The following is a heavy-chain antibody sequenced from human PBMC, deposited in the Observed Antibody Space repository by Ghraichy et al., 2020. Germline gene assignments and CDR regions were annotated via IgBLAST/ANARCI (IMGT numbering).Heavy chain of an antibody. J-gene: IGHJ3*02. CDR1: GDSISSSNNY. D-gene: IGHD1-26*01. CDR2: IHHSGKT. CDR3: ARDYPLVVGGFDM. Sequence: SETLSLTCTVSGDSISSSNNYWGWIRQPPGMDLEWIGNIHHSGKTFYNPSLKSRVTISVDTSKNQFSLRLNSVTAADTAVYYCARDYPLVVGGFDMWGQGTMVLVSS. V-gene: IGHV4-39*07.